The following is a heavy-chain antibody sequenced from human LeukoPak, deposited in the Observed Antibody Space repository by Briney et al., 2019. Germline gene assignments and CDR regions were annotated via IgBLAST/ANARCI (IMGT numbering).Heavy chain of an antibody. V-gene: IGHV3-53*01. CDR3: AKFSVEFYYYYMDV. Sequence: PGGSLRLSCAASGFTVSSNYMNWVRQAPGKGLEWVSVIYSGGGTYYADSVKGRFTISRDNSKNTLYLQMNSLRAEDTAVYYCAKFSVEFYYYYMDVWGKGTTVTVSS. J-gene: IGHJ6*03. CDR1: GFTVSSNY. CDR2: IYSGGGT. D-gene: IGHD1-1*01.